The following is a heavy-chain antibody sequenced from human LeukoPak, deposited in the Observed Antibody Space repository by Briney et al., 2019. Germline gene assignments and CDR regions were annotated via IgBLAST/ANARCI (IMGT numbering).Heavy chain of an antibody. V-gene: IGHV1-69*05. D-gene: IGHD3-10*01. CDR2: IIPIFGTA. Sequence: VASVKVSCKASGCTFSSYAISWVRQAPGQGLEWMGRIIPIFGTANYAQKFQGRVTITTDESTSTAYMELSSLRSEDTAVYYCASASGGYYGSAXWGQGTLVTVSS. CDR3: ASASGGYYGSAX. CDR1: GCTFSSYA. J-gene: IGHJ4*02.